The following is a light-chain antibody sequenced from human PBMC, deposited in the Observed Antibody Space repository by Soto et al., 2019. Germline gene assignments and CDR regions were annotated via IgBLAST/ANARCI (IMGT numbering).Light chain of an antibody. Sequence: DLQMTQSPSTLSGSVGDRVTITCRASQTISSWLAWYQQKPGKAPKLLIYAASSLQSGVPSRFSGSGSGTDFALTISSLQPEDFATYYCQHADSFPLITFGQGTRLEIK. CDR2: AAS. CDR1: QTISSW. CDR3: QHADSFPLIT. V-gene: IGKV1-12*01. J-gene: IGKJ5*01.